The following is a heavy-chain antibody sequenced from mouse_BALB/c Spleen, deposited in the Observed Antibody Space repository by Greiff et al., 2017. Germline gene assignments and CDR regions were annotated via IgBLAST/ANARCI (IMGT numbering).Heavy chain of an antibody. D-gene: IGHD2-4*01. CDR3: ARYDYAACFAY. CDR2: ISYSGST. Sequence: EVKLVESGPGLVKPSQSLSLTCTVTGYSITSDYAWNWIRQFPGNKLEWMGYISYSGSTSYNPSLKSRISITRDTSKNQFFLQLNSVTTEDTATYYCARYDYAACFAYWGQGTLVTVSA. J-gene: IGHJ3*01. CDR1: GYSITSDYA. V-gene: IGHV3-2*02.